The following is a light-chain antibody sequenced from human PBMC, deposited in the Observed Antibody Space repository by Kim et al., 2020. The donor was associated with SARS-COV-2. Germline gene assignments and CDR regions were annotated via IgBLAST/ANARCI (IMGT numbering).Light chain of an antibody. CDR3: QQYNTYPLT. CDR2: EAS. J-gene: IGKJ4*01. Sequence: ASVRDRVTITCRASQSISNWLAWYQQKPGKTPNLLVYEASTLESGVPTRFSGSGSGTEFTLTISSLQPDDFATYYCQQYNTYPLTFGGGTKVDIK. V-gene: IGKV1-5*03. CDR1: QSISNW.